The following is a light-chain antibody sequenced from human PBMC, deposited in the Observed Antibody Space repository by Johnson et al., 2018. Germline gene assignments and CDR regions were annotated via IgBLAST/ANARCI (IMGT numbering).Light chain of an antibody. V-gene: IGLV1-51*02. Sequence: QSVLTQPPSVSAAPGQKVIISCSGSSSNIGNNYVSWYQQLPGTAPKLLIYENNKRTSGIPDRFSGCQSGPSDTLGITGLQTGDEADYYCGTWDSSLSAGNVFGTGTKVTVL. J-gene: IGLJ1*01. CDR1: SSNIGNNY. CDR2: ENN. CDR3: GTWDSSLSAGNV.